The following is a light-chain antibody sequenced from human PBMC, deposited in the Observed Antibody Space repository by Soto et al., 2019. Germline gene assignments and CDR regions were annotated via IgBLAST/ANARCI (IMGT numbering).Light chain of an antibody. CDR1: QTIYSN. Sequence: IGMTQSPATLSVSPGERATLSCRASQTIYSNVAWYQQRPGQPPRLLIYRASSRATGIPARFSGSGSGTEVTLTINSLQSEDFAVYYCQQYQNLWTFGQGTKVEIK. V-gene: IGKV3-15*01. CDR3: QQYQNLWT. J-gene: IGKJ1*01. CDR2: RAS.